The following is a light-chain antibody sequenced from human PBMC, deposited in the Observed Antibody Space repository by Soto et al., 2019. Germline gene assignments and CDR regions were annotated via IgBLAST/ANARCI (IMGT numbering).Light chain of an antibody. J-gene: IGKJ4*01. CDR2: GAS. CDR3: HQYDSSPLS. CDR1: QSVSSSY. V-gene: IGKV3-20*01. Sequence: EIVLTQSPGTLSLSPGERATLSCRASQSVSSSYLAWYHQKPGQAPRLLIYGASSRATGIPDRFSGGGSGTVFPLTISRLEHEDLAVYYCHQYDSSPLSFGGGTKVEIK.